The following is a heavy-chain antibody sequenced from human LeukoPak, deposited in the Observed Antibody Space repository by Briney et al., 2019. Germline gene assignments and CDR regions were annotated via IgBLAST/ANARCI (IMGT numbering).Heavy chain of an antibody. CDR3: AREDSGYYYDSSGYFS. CDR2: IYTSGST. Sequence: SETLSLTCTVSGGSISSGSYYWSWIRRPAGKGLERIGRIYTSGSTNYNPSLKSRVTISVDTSKNQFSLKLSSVTAADTAVYYCAREDSGYYYDSSGYFSWGQGTLVTVSS. V-gene: IGHV4-61*02. D-gene: IGHD3-22*01. CDR1: GGSISSGSYY. J-gene: IGHJ5*02.